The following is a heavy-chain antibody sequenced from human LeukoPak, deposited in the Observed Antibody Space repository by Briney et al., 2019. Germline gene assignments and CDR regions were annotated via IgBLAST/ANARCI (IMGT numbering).Heavy chain of an antibody. J-gene: IGHJ4*02. CDR2: IYTSGST. V-gene: IGHV4-4*07. CDR3: AREASLTYYDFWSGYYSGGGYFDY. D-gene: IGHD3-3*01. Sequence: SETLSLTCTVSGGSISSYYWSWIRQPAGKGLEWIGRIYTSGSTNYNPSLKSRVTMSVDTSKNQSSLKLSSVTAADTAVYYCAREASLTYYDFWSGYYSGGGYFDYWGQGTLVTVSS. CDR1: GGSISSYY.